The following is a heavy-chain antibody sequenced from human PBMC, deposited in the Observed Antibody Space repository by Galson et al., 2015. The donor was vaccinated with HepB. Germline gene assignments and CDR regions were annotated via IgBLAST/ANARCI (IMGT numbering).Heavy chain of an antibody. D-gene: IGHD3-10*01. V-gene: IGHV3-23*01. CDR2: ISGSGGST. CDR3: AKEREGTMVRGVIGGFDY. Sequence: SLRLSCAASGFTFSSYAMSWVRQAPGKGLEWVSAISGSGGSTYYADSVKGRFTISRDNSKNTLYLQMNSLRAEDTAVYYCAKEREGTMVRGVIGGFDYWGQGTLVTVSS. CDR1: GFTFSSYA. J-gene: IGHJ4*02.